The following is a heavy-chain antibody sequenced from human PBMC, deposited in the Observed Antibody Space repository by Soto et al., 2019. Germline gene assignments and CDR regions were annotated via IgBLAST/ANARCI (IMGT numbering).Heavy chain of an antibody. CDR2: ISLYTSTI. CDR3: VKADSTGWHPFEN. J-gene: IGHJ4*02. CDR1: GLSVSYYD. V-gene: IGHV3-48*02. Sequence: HPGGSRGRGWAASGLSVSYYDMTWVRQAPGKGLEWISYISLYTSTIWYADSVRGRFTISRDNAKNSLFLQMDSLRDEDTAMDYCVKADSTGWHPFENWGQGTLLTGPS. D-gene: IGHD6-19*01.